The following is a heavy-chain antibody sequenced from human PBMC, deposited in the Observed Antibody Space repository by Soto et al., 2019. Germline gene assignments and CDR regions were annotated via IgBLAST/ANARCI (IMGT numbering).Heavy chain of an antibody. V-gene: IGHV3-48*01. D-gene: IGHD3-22*01. CDR2: MTTTSTHI. Sequence: EFQLVESGGGLVQPGGSLRLSCAASGFTFSTYNMVWVRQAPGMGLEWLSYMTTTSTHIYYADSVKGRFTISRDNAKNSLYLQMISLSAEDTAVYYCARYYDGSGPDLWGRGTPVTVSS. CDR1: GFTFSTYN. J-gene: IGHJ2*01. CDR3: ARYYDGSGPDL.